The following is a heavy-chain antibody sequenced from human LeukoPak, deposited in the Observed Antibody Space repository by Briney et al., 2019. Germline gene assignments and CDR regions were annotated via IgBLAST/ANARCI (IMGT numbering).Heavy chain of an antibody. CDR3: ARDWGSIKVIADY. D-gene: IGHD7-27*01. V-gene: IGHV1-18*01. CDR2: IISNSDNT. Sequence: ASVKVSCKATGYTFTIYSISWVRHAPGQGLEWMGWIISNSDNTNYAQKLQGRVTMPTDTSTSTAYMELRSLRSDDTALYFCARDWGSIKVIADYWGQGTLVSVSS. J-gene: IGHJ4*02. CDR1: GYTFTIYS.